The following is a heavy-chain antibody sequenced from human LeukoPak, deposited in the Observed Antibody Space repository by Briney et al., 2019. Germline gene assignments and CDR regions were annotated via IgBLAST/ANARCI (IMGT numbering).Heavy chain of an antibody. D-gene: IGHD6-13*01. CDR3: ARDQYSSSSAEGPTPDY. J-gene: IGHJ4*02. CDR2: ISGSGGAI. CDR1: GFTFNTYG. V-gene: IGHV3-21*01. Sequence: PGGTLRLSCAASGFTFNTYGMSWVRQAPGKGLEWVSGISGSGGAIYYADSVKGRFTISRDNAKNSLYLQMNSLRAEDTAVYYRARDQYSSSSAEGPTPDYWGQGTLVTVSS.